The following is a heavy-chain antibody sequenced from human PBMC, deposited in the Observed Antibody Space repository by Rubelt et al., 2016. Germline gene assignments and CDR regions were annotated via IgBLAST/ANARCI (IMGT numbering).Heavy chain of an antibody. CDR1: GYSISSGYY. J-gene: IGHJ4*02. CDR3: ARDHSSGWYLEGFFDY. D-gene: IGHD6-19*01. V-gene: IGHV4-38-2*02. Sequence: QVQLQESGPGLVKPSETLSLTCTVSGYSISSGYYWGWIRQPPGKGLEWIGSIYHSGSTYYNPSLKSRVTISVDTSKIQFSLKLSSVTAADTAVYYCARDHSSGWYLEGFFDYWGQGTLVTVSS. CDR2: IYHSGST.